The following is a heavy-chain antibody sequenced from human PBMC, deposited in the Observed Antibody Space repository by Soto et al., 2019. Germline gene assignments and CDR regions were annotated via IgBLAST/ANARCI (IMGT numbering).Heavy chain of an antibody. J-gene: IGHJ4*02. Sequence: QITLKESAPTRVKPTQTLTLTCTFSGFSLTSRPMGVGWIRQPPGKALEWLAFIYWDEDKRYSPSLRSRLTITKDTSGSQVVLTMTNMDPVDTATYYCAHRLSGYNWNGGYFDYWGQGALVTVSS. CDR3: AHRLSGYNWNGGYFDY. CDR1: GFSLTSRPMG. D-gene: IGHD1-1*01. V-gene: IGHV2-5*02. CDR2: IYWDEDK.